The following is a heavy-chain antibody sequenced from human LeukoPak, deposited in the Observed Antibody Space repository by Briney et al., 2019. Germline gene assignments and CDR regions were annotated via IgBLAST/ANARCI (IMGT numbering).Heavy chain of an antibody. Sequence: GSLRLSCAASGFTFSPYWMHWVRQRPGKGLVWVSRIHLDGRTTNYADSVKGRLTISRDNAKNTLYLEMNSLRPEDTAVYYCARGGSPSDYWGQGTLVSVS. CDR2: IHLDGRTT. V-gene: IGHV3-74*01. CDR1: GFTFSPYW. J-gene: IGHJ4*02. CDR3: ARGGSPSDY. D-gene: IGHD3-16*01.